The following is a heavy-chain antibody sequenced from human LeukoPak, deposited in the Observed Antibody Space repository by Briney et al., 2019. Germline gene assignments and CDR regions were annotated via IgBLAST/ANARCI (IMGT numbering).Heavy chain of an antibody. CDR1: GGSISSYY. CDR2: IYYSGST. D-gene: IGHD3-3*01. J-gene: IGHJ5*02. Sequence: PSETLSLTCTVSGGSISSYYWSWIRQPPGKGLEWIGYIYYSGSTNYNPSLKSRVTISVDTSKNQFSLKLNSVTAADTAVYSCAGHKYYNFWGSFNWFDPWGQGILVTVSS. V-gene: IGHV4-59*08. CDR3: AGHKYYNFWGSFNWFDP.